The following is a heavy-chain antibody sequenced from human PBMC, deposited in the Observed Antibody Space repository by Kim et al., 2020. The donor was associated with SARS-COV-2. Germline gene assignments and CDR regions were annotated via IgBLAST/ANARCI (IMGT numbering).Heavy chain of an antibody. CDR2: ISYDGSNK. J-gene: IGHJ6*03. CDR3: AKTGGIAAVRINYYYMDV. CDR1: GFTFSSYG. D-gene: IGHD6-13*01. V-gene: IGHV3-30*18. Sequence: GGSLRLSCAASGFTFSSYGMHWVRQAPGKGLEWVAVISYDGSNKYYADSVKGRFTISRDNSKNTLYLQMNSLRAEDTAVYYCAKTGGIAAVRINYYYMDV.